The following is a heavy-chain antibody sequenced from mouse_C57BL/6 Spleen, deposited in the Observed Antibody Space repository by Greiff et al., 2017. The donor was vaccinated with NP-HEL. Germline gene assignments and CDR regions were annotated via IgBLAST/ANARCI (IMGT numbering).Heavy chain of an antibody. CDR2: IWRGGST. D-gene: IGHD4-1*01. J-gene: IGHJ4*01. CDR1: GFSLTSYG. V-gene: IGHV2-5*01. Sequence: QVQLQQSGPGLVQPSQSLSITCTVSGFSLTSYGVHWVRQSPGKGLEWLGVIWRGGSTDYNAAFMSRLSITKDNSKSQVFFKMNSLQADDTAIYYCAKMGPGSYHAMDYWGQGTSVTVSS. CDR3: AKMGPGSYHAMDY.